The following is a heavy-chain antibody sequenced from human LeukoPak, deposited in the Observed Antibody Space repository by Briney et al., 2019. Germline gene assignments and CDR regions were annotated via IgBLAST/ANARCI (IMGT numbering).Heavy chain of an antibody. CDR2: MNPNSGNT. CDR3: ARVGRSSSWYYYYYYMDV. CDR1: GYTFTSYD. V-gene: IGHV1-8*01. D-gene: IGHD6-13*01. J-gene: IGHJ6*03. Sequence: ASVKVSCKASGYTFTSYDINWVRQATGQGLEWMGWMNPNSGNTGYAQKFQGRVTMTRNTSISTAYMELSSLRSEDTAVYYCARVGRSSSWYYYYYYMDVWGKGTTVTVSS.